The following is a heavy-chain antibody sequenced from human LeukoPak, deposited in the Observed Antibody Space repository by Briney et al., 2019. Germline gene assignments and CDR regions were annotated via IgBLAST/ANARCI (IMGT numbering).Heavy chain of an antibody. J-gene: IGHJ4*02. CDR1: GFTFSSYA. V-gene: IGHV3-23*01. CDR3: ARDRGDIVVVPAGITYYFDY. D-gene: IGHD2-2*01. CDR2: ISGSGGST. Sequence: PGGSLRLSCAASGFTFSSYAMSWVRQAPGKGLEWVSAISGSGGSTYYADSVKGRFTISRDNSKNTLYLQMNSLRAEDTAVYYCARDRGDIVVVPAGITYYFDYWGQGTLVTVSS.